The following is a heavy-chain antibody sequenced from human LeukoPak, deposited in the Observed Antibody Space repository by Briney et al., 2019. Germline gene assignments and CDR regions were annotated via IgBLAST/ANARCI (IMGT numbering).Heavy chain of an antibody. CDR1: GGSISSYY. CDR3: AKYNGYKRDWYFDL. J-gene: IGHJ2*01. V-gene: IGHV4-39*01. Sequence: PSETLSLTCTVSGGSISSYYWGWIRQPPGKGLEWIGSIYYSGSTYYNPSLKSRVTISVDTSKNQFSLKLSSVTAANTAVYYCAKYNGYKRDWYFDLWGRGTLVTVSS. CDR2: IYYSGST. D-gene: IGHD5-12*01.